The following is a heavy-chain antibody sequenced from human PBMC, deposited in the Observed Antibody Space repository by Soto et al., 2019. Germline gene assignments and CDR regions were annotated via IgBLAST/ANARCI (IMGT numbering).Heavy chain of an antibody. V-gene: IGHV3-73*01. Sequence: EVQLVESGGGVVQPGGSLKLSCAASGFTFSGSAIHWVRQASGKGLEWVGRIRSQANSYATAYAASVKGRFTFSRDDSDNTAYLQMNSLNTEDTAVYYCTRETTVTTDLDYWGQGTLVTVSS. D-gene: IGHD4-4*01. J-gene: IGHJ4*02. CDR2: IRSQANSYAT. CDR1: GFTFSGSA. CDR3: TRETTVTTDLDY.